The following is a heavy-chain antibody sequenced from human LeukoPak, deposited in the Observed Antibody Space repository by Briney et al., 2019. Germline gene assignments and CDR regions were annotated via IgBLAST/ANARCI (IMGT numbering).Heavy chain of an antibody. J-gene: IGHJ4*02. CDR3: ARYYYDSSGYYQGTNYFDY. Sequence: SETLSLTCTVSGGSISSGYYYWSWIRQPPGKGLEWIGYIYYSGNTYYNPSLKSRVTISVDTSKDQFSLQLSPVTAADTAVYYCARYYYDSSGYYQGTNYFDYWGQGTLVTVSS. CDR2: IYYSGNT. CDR1: GGSISSGYYY. D-gene: IGHD3-22*01. V-gene: IGHV4-30-4*01.